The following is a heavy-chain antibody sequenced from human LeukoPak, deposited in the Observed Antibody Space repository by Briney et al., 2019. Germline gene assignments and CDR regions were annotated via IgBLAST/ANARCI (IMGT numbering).Heavy chain of an antibody. V-gene: IGHV1-8*03. J-gene: IGHJ3*02. CDR2: MSPNSGNT. Sequence: GASVKVSCKASGYTFTSYDINWVRQATGQGLEWMGWMSPNSGNTGYAQKFQGRVTITRNTSISTAYMELSSLRSEDTAVYYCARAGQRSSNAFDIWGQGTMVTVSS. CDR3: ARAGQRSSNAFDI. CDR1: GYTFTSYD. D-gene: IGHD6-6*01.